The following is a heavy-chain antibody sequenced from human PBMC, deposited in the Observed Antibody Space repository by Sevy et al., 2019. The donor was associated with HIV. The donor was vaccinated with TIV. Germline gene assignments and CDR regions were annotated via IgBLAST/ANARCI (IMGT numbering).Heavy chain of an antibody. CDR3: ARDTYYYDSSGYFIFDS. CDR1: GYTFTSYD. D-gene: IGHD3-22*01. J-gene: IGHJ4*02. CDR2: MNPNSGNT. V-gene: IGHV1-8*01. Sequence: ASVKVSCKASGYTFTSYDINWVRQATGQGLEWMGWMNPNSGNTGYAQKFQGRVTMTRNTSIRPAYMELSSLRSEDTAVYYCARDTYYYDSSGYFIFDSWGQGTLVTVSS.